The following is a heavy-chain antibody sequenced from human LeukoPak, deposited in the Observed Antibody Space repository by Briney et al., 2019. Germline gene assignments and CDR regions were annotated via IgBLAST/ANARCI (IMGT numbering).Heavy chain of an antibody. CDR2: ITSGSTTI. J-gene: IGHJ4*02. CDR1: GFTFSDYS. D-gene: IGHD2-21*01. Sequence: GGSLSLSCTASGFTFSDYSVNGGRQAPGKGLGWVSYITSGSTTIYYADSVKGRFTIYRDNAKNSLYLQMNSLKDEDTAVYYCARLAGLAFDYWGQGTLVTVSS. V-gene: IGHV3-48*02. CDR3: ARLAGLAFDY.